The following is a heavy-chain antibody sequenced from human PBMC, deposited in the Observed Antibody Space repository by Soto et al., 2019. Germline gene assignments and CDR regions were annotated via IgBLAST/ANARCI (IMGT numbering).Heavy chain of an antibody. D-gene: IGHD3-10*01. CDR2: IYYSGST. V-gene: IGHV4-59*01. J-gene: IGHJ4*02. CDR3: ARSAVRGRYYFDY. Sequence: PSETLSLTCTVSGGSISSYYWSWIRQPPGKGLEWIGYIYYSGSTNYNPSLKSRVTISVDTSKNQFSLKLSSVTAADTAVYYCARSAVRGRYYFDYWGQGTLVTVSS. CDR1: GGSISSYY.